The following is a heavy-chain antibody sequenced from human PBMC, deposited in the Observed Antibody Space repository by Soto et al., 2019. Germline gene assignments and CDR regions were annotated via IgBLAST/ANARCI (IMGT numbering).Heavy chain of an antibody. J-gene: IGHJ4*02. CDR1: GFSLSTSGVG. D-gene: IGHD4-17*01. CDR3: AHLYTGDYGDYESPRNDFDY. CDR2: IYWDDDK. V-gene: IGHV2-5*02. Sequence: SGPTLVKPTQTLTLTCTFSGFSLSTSGVGVGWIRQPPGKALEWLALIYWDDDKRYSPSLKSRLTITKDTSKNQVVLTMTNMDPVDTATYYCAHLYTGDYGDYESPRNDFDYWGQGTLVTVSS.